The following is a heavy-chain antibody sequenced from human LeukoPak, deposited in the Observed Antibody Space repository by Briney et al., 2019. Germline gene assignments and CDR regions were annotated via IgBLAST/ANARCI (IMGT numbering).Heavy chain of an antibody. CDR2: ISNNDVT. Sequence: GGSLRLSCAASGITASNCYMMWVRQAPGKGLEWVSYISNNDVTKYADSVRGRLTISRDNSKNISYLQMNSLRVEDTAMYWCASSVTTVGAYDYWGQGAPVTVSS. CDR3: ASSVTTVGAYDY. J-gene: IGHJ4*02. V-gene: IGHV3-53*01. D-gene: IGHD1-1*01. CDR1: GITASNCY.